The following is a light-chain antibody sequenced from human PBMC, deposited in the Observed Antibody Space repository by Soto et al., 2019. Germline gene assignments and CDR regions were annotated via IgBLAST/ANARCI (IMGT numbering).Light chain of an antibody. Sequence: QSVPTQPRSVSGSPGQSVTISCTGTNSDVGRYNFVSWYRQLPGKAPKLLISAVSQRPSGVPDRFSGSKSGNTASLTISGLQADDEADYFCYSYTASDIWVFGGGTKVTVL. J-gene: IGLJ3*02. CDR3: YSYTASDIWV. CDR1: NSDVGRYNF. V-gene: IGLV2-11*01. CDR2: AVS.